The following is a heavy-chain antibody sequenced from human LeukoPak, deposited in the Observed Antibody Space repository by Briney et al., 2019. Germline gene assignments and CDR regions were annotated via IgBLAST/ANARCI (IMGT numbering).Heavy chain of an antibody. V-gene: IGHV4-61*10. CDR3: ARGGGSGSYYNWRI. J-gene: IGHJ3*02. CDR2: IYYSGST. CDR1: GGSISSGSYY. Sequence: SETLSLTCTVSGGSISSGSYYWSWIRQPAGKGLEWIGYIYYSGSTNYNPSLKSRVTISVDTSKNQFSLKLSSVTAADTAVYYCARGGGSGSYYNWRIWGQGTMVTVSS. D-gene: IGHD3-10*01.